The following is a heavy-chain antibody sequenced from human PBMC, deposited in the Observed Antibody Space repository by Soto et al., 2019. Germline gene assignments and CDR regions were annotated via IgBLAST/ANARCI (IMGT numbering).Heavy chain of an antibody. CDR3: AREGSYDFWSGYTALGRDYYYGMDV. Sequence: GASVKVSCKASGHTFTSYDINWVRQATGQGLEWMGWMNPNSGNTGYAQKFQGRVTMTRNTSISTAYMELSSLRSEDTAVYYCAREGSYDFWSGYTALGRDYYYGMDVWGQGTTVTVSS. CDR1: GHTFTSYD. J-gene: IGHJ6*02. V-gene: IGHV1-8*01. D-gene: IGHD3-3*01. CDR2: MNPNSGNT.